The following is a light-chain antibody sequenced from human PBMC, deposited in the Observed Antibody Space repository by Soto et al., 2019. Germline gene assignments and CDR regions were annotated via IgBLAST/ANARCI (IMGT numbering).Light chain of an antibody. Sequence: QSVLTQPASASVTPGQRVTISCSGSSSNIGSNTVNWYQQLPGTAPKLLIYSNNQRPSGVPDRFSGSKSGTSASLAISGLQSEDEADYSCAAWDDSLNGHVFGTGTKVTV. V-gene: IGLV1-44*01. CDR2: SNN. J-gene: IGLJ1*01. CDR3: AAWDDSLNGHV. CDR1: SSNIGSNT.